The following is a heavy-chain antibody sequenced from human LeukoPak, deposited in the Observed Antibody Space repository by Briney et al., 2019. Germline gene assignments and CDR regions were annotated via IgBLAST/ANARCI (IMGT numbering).Heavy chain of an antibody. CDR2: IYYSGNA. Sequence: SETLSLTCAVSGGSISTYYWNLIRQPPGKGLEWIGYIYYSGNANYNPSLKSRVTISVDTSKNQFSLNLTSVTAADTAVYYCARAGYYYDTMGETWGQGILVTVSS. CDR1: GGSISTYY. CDR3: ARAGYYYDTMGET. V-gene: IGHV4-59*01. J-gene: IGHJ4*02. D-gene: IGHD3-22*01.